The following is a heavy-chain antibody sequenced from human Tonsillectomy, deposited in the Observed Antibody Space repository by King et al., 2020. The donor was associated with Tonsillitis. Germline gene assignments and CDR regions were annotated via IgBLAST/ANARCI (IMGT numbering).Heavy chain of an antibody. D-gene: IGHD2-15*01. CDR2: INPNNGDT. V-gene: IGHV1-2*02. J-gene: IGHJ4*02. CDR1: GYTFTGYY. Sequence: VQLVQSGAEVKRPGASVKVSCKASGYTFTGYYIHWVRQAPGQGLEWMGWINPNNGDTNYAQKFQGRVTMTGDTSISKAYMELSRLRSDDTAVYYCARDLGCSGGSCYSEDSDYWGQGTLVTVSS. CDR3: ARDLGCSGGSCYSEDSDY.